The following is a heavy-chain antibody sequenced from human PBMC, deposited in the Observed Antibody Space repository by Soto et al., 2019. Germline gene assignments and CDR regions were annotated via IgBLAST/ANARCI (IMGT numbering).Heavy chain of an antibody. J-gene: IGHJ6*02. Sequence: SETLSLTCTVSGGSISSGDYYWSWIRQPPGKGLEWIGYIYYSGSTYYNPSLKSRVTISVDTSKNQFSLKLSSVTAADTAVYYCARAHYGDYGYGMDVWGQGPTVTVSS. CDR1: GGSISSGDYY. CDR3: ARAHYGDYGYGMDV. D-gene: IGHD4-17*01. CDR2: IYYSGST. V-gene: IGHV4-30-4*01.